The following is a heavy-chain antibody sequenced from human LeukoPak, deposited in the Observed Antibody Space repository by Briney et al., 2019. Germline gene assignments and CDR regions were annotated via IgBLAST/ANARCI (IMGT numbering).Heavy chain of an antibody. CDR2: ISGSGGST. CDR1: GFTLNSYA. Sequence: GSLRLSCAASGFTLNSYAMSWVRQAPGKGLEWVSAISGSGGSTYYADSVKGRFTISRDNSKNTLYLQMNSLRAEDTAVYYCAKFKERWLQFFDYWGQGTLVTVSS. V-gene: IGHV3-23*01. CDR3: AKFKERWLQFFDY. D-gene: IGHD5-24*01. J-gene: IGHJ4*02.